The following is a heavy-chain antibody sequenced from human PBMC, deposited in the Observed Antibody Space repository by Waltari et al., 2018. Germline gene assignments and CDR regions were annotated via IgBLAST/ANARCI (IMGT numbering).Heavy chain of an antibody. J-gene: IGHJ4*02. Sequence: EVQLLESGGGLVQPGGSLRLSCAASGFTFSSYAMSWVRHAPGKGLEWVSAISGSGGSTYYADSVKGRFTISRDNSKNTLYLQMNSLRAEDTAVYYCAKDAPYYYDSSGYYGTFDYWGQGTLVTVSS. CDR3: AKDAPYYYDSSGYYGTFDY. CDR1: GFTFSSYA. CDR2: ISGSGGST. D-gene: IGHD3-22*01. V-gene: IGHV3-23*01.